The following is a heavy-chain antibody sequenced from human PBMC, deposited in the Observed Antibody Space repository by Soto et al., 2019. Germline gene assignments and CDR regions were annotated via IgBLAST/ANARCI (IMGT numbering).Heavy chain of an antibody. CDR2: ISAYNGNT. D-gene: IGHD2-21*01. V-gene: IGHV1-18*04. Sequence: ASVKVSCKASGYTFTSYGISWVRQAPGQGLEWMGWISAYNGNTNYAQKLQGRVTMTTDTSTSTAYMELRSLRSDDTAVYYCARAALWWGDNWFDPWGQGTLVTVSS. CDR3: ARAALWWGDNWFDP. J-gene: IGHJ5*02. CDR1: GYTFTSYG.